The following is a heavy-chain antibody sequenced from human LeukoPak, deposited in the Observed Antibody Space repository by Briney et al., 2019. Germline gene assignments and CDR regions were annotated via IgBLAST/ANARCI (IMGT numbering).Heavy chain of an antibody. CDR1: GFTFSSYG. D-gene: IGHD4/OR15-4a*01. CDR2: IWYDGSNK. CDR3: ARDRDYLPRGYYYAVDV. V-gene: IGHV3-33*08. Sequence: GRSLRLSCAASGFTFSSYGMHWVRQAPGKGLEWVAVIWYDGSNKYYADSVEGRFTISRDNSKNTLYLQMNSLRAEDSGVYFCARDRDYLPRGYYYAVDVWGQGTTVTVSS. J-gene: IGHJ6*02.